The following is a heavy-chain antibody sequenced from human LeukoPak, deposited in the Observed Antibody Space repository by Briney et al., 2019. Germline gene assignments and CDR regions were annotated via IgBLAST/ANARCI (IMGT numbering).Heavy chain of an antibody. CDR3: ATRHRYSSGWPFDY. D-gene: IGHD6-19*01. CDR1: GYTFTSYG. Sequence: ASVKVSCKASGYTFTSYGISWVRQAPGQGLEWMGWISAYNGNTNYAQKLQGRVTMTTDTSTSTAYMELRSLRSDDTAVYYRATRHRYSSGWPFDYWGQGALVTVSS. V-gene: IGHV1-18*01. J-gene: IGHJ4*02. CDR2: ISAYNGNT.